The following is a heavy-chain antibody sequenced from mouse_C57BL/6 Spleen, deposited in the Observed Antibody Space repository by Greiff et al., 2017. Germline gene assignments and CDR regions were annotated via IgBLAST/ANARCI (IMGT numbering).Heavy chain of an antibody. J-gene: IGHJ2*01. CDR3: ARGLLLRYPDYFDY. V-gene: IGHV5-4*03. Sequence: EVKLMESGGGLVKPGGSLKLSCAASGFTFSSYAMSWVRQTPEKRLEWVATISDGGSYTYYPDNVKGRFTISRDNAKNNLYLQMSHLKSEDTAMYYCARGLLLRYPDYFDYWGQGTTLTVSS. CDR2: ISDGGSYT. CDR1: GFTFSSYA. D-gene: IGHD1-1*01.